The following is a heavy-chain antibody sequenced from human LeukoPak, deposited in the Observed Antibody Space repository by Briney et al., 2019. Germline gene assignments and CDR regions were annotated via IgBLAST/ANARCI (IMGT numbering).Heavy chain of an antibody. CDR3: AREYYDFWSGYYRGDYFDY. J-gene: IGHJ4*02. V-gene: IGHV1-46*01. CDR2: INPSGGST. CDR1: GYTFTSYY. D-gene: IGHD3-3*01. Sequence: ASVKVSCKASGYTFTSYYMHWVRQAPGQGLEWMGIINPSGGSTSYAQKFQGRVTMTGDTSTSTAYMELSSLRSEDTAVYYCAREYYDFWSGYYRGDYFDYWGQGTLVTVSS.